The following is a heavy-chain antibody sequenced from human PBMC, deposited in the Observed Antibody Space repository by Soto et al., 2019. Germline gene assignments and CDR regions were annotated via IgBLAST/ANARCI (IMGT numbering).Heavy chain of an antibody. J-gene: IGHJ4*02. Sequence: PGESLKISCNASGFTFSSYSLGWVRHMPGKGLQWMGNIFSSDSSAKYSPSFVGQVTISVDRSINTAYLQWSSLKASDTAIYYCGTWRGSSWFDYWGPGTMGTVS. CDR1: GFTFSSYS. V-gene: IGHV5-51*01. CDR3: GTWRGSSWFDY. CDR2: IFSSDSSA. D-gene: IGHD2-2*01.